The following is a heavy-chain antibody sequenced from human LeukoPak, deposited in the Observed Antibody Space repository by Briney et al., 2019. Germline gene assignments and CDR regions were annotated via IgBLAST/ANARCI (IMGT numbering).Heavy chain of an antibody. D-gene: IGHD3-10*01. J-gene: IGHJ4*02. CDR1: GGSISSSIW. Sequence: SETLSLTCAVSGGSISSSIWWSWVRQPPGKGLEWIGEIYHSGSANYNPSLKSRVTISDDKSKNQFSLKLSSVTAADTAVYYCARRDGSGSYIDYWGRGTLVTVSS. V-gene: IGHV4-4*02. CDR2: IYHSGSA. CDR3: ARRDGSGSYIDY.